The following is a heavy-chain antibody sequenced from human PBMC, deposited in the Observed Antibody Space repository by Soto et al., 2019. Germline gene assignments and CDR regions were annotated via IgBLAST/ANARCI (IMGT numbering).Heavy chain of an antibody. J-gene: IGHJ4*02. D-gene: IGHD3-22*01. CDR3: ARGGSDYYDSSGSPTFDY. V-gene: IGHV1-69*01. CDR1: GGTFSSYA. Sequence: QVQLVQSGAEVKKPGSSVKVSCKASGGTFSSYAISWVRLAPGQGLEWMGGIIPIFGTANYAQKFQGRVTITADESMSTAYMELSSLRSEDTAVYYCARGGSDYYDSSGSPTFDYWGQGTLVTVSS. CDR2: IIPIFGTA.